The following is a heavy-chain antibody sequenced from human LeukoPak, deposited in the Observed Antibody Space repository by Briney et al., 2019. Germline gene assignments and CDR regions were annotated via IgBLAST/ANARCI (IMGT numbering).Heavy chain of an antibody. J-gene: IGHJ2*01. CDR2: ISSDGSKT. Sequence: PSGGSLRLSCAASGFTFNTYSLRWVRQAPDTGLEWVAGISSDGSKTYYTHSVQDRFTISRDNSKNTLYLQMNSLRAEDTAVYYCSRDLIVINFDWHHWYFDLWGRGTLVTVSS. CDR1: GFTFNTYS. CDR3: SRDLIVINFDWHHWYFDL. D-gene: IGHD3-9*01. V-gene: IGHV3-30*10.